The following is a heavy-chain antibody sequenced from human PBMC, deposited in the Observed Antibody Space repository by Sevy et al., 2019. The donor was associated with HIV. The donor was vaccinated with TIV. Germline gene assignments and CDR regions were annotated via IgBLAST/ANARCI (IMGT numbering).Heavy chain of an antibody. CDR3: ARDLWGGFDP. CDR1: GFSFSSYS. Sequence: GGSLRLSCAASGFSFSSYSMNWVRQAPGKGLEWVSYISSSSSTIYYADSVKGRFTISRDNAKNSLYLQMNSLRAEDTAVYYCARDLWGGFDPWGQGPLVTVSS. D-gene: IGHD2-21*01. J-gene: IGHJ5*02. CDR2: ISSSSSTI. V-gene: IGHV3-48*01.